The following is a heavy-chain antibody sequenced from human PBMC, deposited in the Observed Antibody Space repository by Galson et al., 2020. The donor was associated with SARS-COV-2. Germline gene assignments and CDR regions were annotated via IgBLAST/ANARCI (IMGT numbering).Heavy chain of an antibody. V-gene: IGHV4-30-4*01. J-gene: IGHJ5*02. D-gene: IGHD3-16*01. CDR2: IYYSGST. CDR1: GGSISSGDYY. CDR3: ARVMLGGWFDP. Sequence: ASETMSLTCTVSGGSISSGDYYWSWIRQPPGKGLAWIGYIYYSGSTYYNPSLKSRVTISVDTSKNQFSLKLSSVTAADTAVYYCARVMLGGWFDPWGQGTLVTVSS.